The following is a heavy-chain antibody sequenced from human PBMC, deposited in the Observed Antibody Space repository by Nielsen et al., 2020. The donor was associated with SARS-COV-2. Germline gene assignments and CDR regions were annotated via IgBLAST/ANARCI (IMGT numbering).Heavy chain of an antibody. CDR2: IYYSGST. CDR3: ARGGSSSWYPNNWFDP. CDR1: GGSFSSYY. V-gene: IGHV4-34*01. D-gene: IGHD6-13*01. Sequence: SGTLSLTCAVYGGSFSSYYWGWIRQPPGKGLEWIGSIYYSGSTYYNPSLKSRVTISVDTSKNQFSLKLSSVTAADTAVYYCARGGSSSWYPNNWFDPWGQGTLVTVSS. J-gene: IGHJ5*02.